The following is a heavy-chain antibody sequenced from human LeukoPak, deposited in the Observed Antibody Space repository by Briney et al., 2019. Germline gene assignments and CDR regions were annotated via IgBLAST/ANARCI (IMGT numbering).Heavy chain of an antibody. Sequence: PGGSLRLSCAASGFTFINYGMHWVRQAPGKGLEWVAVIWYDGSNQYYADSVKGRFTISRDNSKNSLYLQMNSLRTEDTALYYCAKGPTVFDPWGQGTLVTVSS. V-gene: IGHV3-33*03. CDR1: GFTFINYG. CDR3: AKGPTVFDP. CDR2: IWYDGSNQ. D-gene: IGHD4-17*01. J-gene: IGHJ5*02.